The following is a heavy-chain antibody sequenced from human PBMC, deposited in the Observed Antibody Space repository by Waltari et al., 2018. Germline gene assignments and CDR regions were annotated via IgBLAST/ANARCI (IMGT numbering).Heavy chain of an antibody. CDR1: GFSFSAYY. CDR3: AKTQDFDFWSGSYFDH. V-gene: IGHV3-72*01. CDR2: SRNKANSYTT. D-gene: IGHD3-3*01. Sequence: EVQLVESGGGLVQPGGSLRLSCAASGFSFSAYYMDWVRKAPGKGPEWVGRSRNKANSYTTEYAASVKGRFTISRDNSNDTVYLQMNSLTAEDTAVYYCAKTQDFDFWSGSYFDHWGQGALVNVFS. J-gene: IGHJ4*02.